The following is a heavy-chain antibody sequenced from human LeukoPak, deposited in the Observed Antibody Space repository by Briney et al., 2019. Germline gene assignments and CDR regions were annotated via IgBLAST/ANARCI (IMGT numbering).Heavy chain of an antibody. J-gene: IGHJ4*02. Sequence: GGSLRLSCAASGFTFSNDWMCWVRQAPGKGLEWVANINQDESKKYYADSVKGRFTISRDNAENSLYLQMSSLTAEDTAIYYCARDHAYRADYWGQGTLVTVSS. D-gene: IGHD2-2*01. CDR3: ARDHAYRADY. CDR2: INQDESKK. V-gene: IGHV3-7*01. CDR1: GFTFSNDW.